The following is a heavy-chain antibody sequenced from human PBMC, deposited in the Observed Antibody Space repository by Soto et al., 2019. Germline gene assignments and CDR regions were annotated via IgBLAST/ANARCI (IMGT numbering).Heavy chain of an antibody. CDR2: LWYDGSNK. V-gene: IGHV3-33*01. CDR1: GFTFSSYG. CDR3: AGGIAAAGPDYYYYGMDV. D-gene: IGHD6-13*01. Sequence: GGSLRLSCAASGFTFSSYGMHWVRQAPGKGLEWVAVLWYDGSNKYYADSVKGRFTISRDNSKNTLYLQMNSLRAEDTAVYYCAGGIAAAGPDYYYYGMDVWGQGTTVPVSS. J-gene: IGHJ6*02.